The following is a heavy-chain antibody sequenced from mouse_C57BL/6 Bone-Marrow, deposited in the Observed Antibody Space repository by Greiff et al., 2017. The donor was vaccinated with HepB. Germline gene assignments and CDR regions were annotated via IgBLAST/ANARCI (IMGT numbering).Heavy chain of an antibody. CDR2: ISYSGST. Sequence: EVHLVESGPGLAKPSQTLSLTCSVTGYSITSDYWNWLRKFPGNKLEYMGYISYSGSTYYNPSLKSRISITRDTSKNQYYLQLNSVTTEDTATYYCARCSSYKDYAMDYWGQGTSVTVSS. D-gene: IGHD1-1*01. V-gene: IGHV3-8*01. J-gene: IGHJ4*01. CDR3: ARCSSYKDYAMDY. CDR1: GYSITSDY.